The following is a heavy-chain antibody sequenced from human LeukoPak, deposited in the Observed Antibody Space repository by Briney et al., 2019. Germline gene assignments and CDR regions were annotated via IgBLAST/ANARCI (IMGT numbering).Heavy chain of an antibody. CDR1: GITFSSFG. CDR2: ISYDGSDK. J-gene: IGHJ4*02. V-gene: IGHV3-30*18. CDR3: AKDNNHCSGGSCYGAEY. Sequence: GGSLRLSCAAFGITFSSFGMHWVRQAPGKGLEGVAVISYDGSDKYYADSVKGRFTISRDNSKNTLYLQMNSPRAEDTAVYYCAKDNNHCSGGSCYGAEYWGQGTLVTVSS. D-gene: IGHD2-15*01.